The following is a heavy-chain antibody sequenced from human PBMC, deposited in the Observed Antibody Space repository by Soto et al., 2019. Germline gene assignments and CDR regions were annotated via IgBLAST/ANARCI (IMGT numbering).Heavy chain of an antibody. CDR2: ISHSGST. CDR3: ARARYCTSSSCPGYFQH. Sequence: QVQLQQWGAGLLKPSETLSLTCAVYGGSFSGYYWSWFRQPPGKGLEWIGEISHSGSTNYNPSLKRRVTISVNTSNNQFSLKLSSVTAADTAVYYCARARYCTSSSCPGYFQHWGQGTLVTVSS. J-gene: IGHJ1*01. CDR1: GGSFSGYY. V-gene: IGHV4-34*01. D-gene: IGHD2-2*01.